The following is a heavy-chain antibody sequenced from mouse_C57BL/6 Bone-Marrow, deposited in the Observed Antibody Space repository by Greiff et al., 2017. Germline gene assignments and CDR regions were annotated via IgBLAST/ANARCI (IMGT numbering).Heavy chain of an antibody. Sequence: EVQLQQSVAELVRPGASVKLSCTASGFTIKNSYMHWVKQRPEQGLEWIGRIDPSNGYTNYAPKFKGQATLTADTSSNTAYLQLSSRTSEDTAIYSCASYYGSSPPLAYWGQGTLVTVSA. D-gene: IGHD1-1*01. CDR1: GFTIKNSY. J-gene: IGHJ3*01. CDR3: ASYYGSSPPLAY. CDR2: IDPSNGYT. V-gene: IGHV14-3*01.